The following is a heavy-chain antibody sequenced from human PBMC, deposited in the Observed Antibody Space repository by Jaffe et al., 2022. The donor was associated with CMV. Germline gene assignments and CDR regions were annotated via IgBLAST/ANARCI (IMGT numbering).Heavy chain of an antibody. CDR2: ISGYTAET. CDR3: ARAEERISMIRGVITGRLPYDY. D-gene: IGHD3-10*01. Sequence: QVQLVQSGAEVKKPGASVKVSCKASGYTFRSYGINWVRQAPGQGLEWIGRISGYTAETNYAQNLQARVTLTADKSTNTAYMELRSLKSDDTAMYYCARAEERISMIRGVITGRLPYDYWGQGTLVTVSS. J-gene: IGHJ4*02. CDR1: GYTFRSYG. V-gene: IGHV1-18*04.